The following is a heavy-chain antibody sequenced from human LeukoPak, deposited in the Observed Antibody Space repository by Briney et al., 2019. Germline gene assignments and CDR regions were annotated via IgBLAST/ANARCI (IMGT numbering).Heavy chain of an antibody. J-gene: IGHJ5*02. D-gene: IGHD6-19*01. CDR1: GGSISSYY. CDR2: IYYSGST. Sequence: SETLSLTCTVSGGSISSYYWSWIRQPPGKGLEWIRYIYYSGSTNYNPSLKGRVTISVDTSKNQFSLKLSSVTAADTAVYYCARGCIAGAGTYNWFDPWGQGTLVTVSS. V-gene: IGHV4-59*01. CDR3: ARGCIAGAGTYNWFDP.